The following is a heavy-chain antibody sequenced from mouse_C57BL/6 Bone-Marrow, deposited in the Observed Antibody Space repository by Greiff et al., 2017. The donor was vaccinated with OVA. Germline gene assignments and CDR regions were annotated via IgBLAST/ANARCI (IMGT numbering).Heavy chain of an antibody. CDR2: IDPSDSYT. CDR1: GYTFTSYW. V-gene: IGHV1-59*01. D-gene: IGHD2-2*01. CDR3: ARRSWLPDY. J-gene: IGHJ2*01. Sequence: QVHVKQPGAELVRPGTSVKLSCKASGYTFTSYWMHWVKQRPGQGLEWIGVIDPSDSYTNYNQKFKGKATLTVDTSSSTAYMQLSSLTSEDSAVYYCARRSWLPDYWGQGTTLTVSS.